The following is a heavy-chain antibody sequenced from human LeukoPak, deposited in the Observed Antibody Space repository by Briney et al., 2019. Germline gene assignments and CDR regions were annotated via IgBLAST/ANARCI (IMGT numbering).Heavy chain of an antibody. J-gene: IGHJ4*02. Sequence: PSETLSLTCAVYGGSFSGYYWSWIRQPPGKGLEWIGSIYYSGSTYYNPSLKSRVTISVDTSKNQFSLKLSSVTAADTAVYYCARPGGEFDYWGQGTLVTVSS. CDR2: IYYSGST. V-gene: IGHV4-34*01. CDR1: GGSFSGYY. CDR3: ARPGGEFDY. D-gene: IGHD3-10*01.